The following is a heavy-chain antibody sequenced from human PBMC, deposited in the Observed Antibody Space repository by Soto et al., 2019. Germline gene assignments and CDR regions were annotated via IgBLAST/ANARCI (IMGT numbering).Heavy chain of an antibody. CDR1: GFTFSNAW. Sequence: GGPLRLSGSASGFTFSNAWMSWVRQAPGKGLEWVGRIKSKTDGGTTDYAAPVKGRFTISRDDSKNTLYLQMNSLKTEDTAVYYCTSDRFCGIFCYDSSNYYIYVWGKGTTVTISS. J-gene: IGHJ6*03. CDR2: IKSKTDGGTT. CDR3: TSDRFCGIFCYDSSNYYIYV. V-gene: IGHV3-15*01. D-gene: IGHD2-2*01.